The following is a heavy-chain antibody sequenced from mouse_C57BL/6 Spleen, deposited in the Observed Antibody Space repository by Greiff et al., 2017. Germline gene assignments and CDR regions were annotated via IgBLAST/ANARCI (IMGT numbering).Heavy chain of an antibody. V-gene: IGHV1-54*01. Sequence: QVQLQQPGAELVRPGTSVKVSCKASGYAFTNYLIEWVKQRPGQGLEWIGVINPGRGGTNYNEKFKGKATLTADKSSSPAYMQLSSLTAEDSAVYFCASGGLDYWGQGTTLTVSS. CDR3: ASGGLDY. CDR2: INPGRGGT. J-gene: IGHJ2*01. CDR1: GYAFTNYL.